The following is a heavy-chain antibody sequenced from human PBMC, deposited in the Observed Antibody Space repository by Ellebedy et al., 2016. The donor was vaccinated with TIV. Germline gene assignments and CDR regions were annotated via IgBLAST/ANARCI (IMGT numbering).Heavy chain of an antibody. D-gene: IGHD3-9*01. CDR1: GYTFTSYG. J-gene: IGHJ5*02. CDR3: ARPNPLLRYFDWLPYH. CDR2: IIPIFGTA. Sequence: ASVKVSCKASGYTFTSYGISWVRQAPGQGLEWMGGIIPIFGTANYAQKFQGRVTITADESTSTAYMELSSLRSEDTAVYYCARPNPLLRYFDWLPYHWGQGTLVTVSS. V-gene: IGHV1-69*13.